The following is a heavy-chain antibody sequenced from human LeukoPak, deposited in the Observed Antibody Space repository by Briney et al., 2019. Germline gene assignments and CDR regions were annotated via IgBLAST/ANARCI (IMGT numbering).Heavy chain of an antibody. J-gene: IGHJ5*02. V-gene: IGHV1-8*01. CDR1: GYTFTSYD. CDR2: MNPNSGNT. Sequence: GASVKVSCKASGYTFTSYDINWVRQATGQGLEWMGWMNPNSGNTGYAQKFQGRVTMTRNTSISTAYMELSSLRSEDTAVYYCAREARSSPDTMFDPWGQGTLVTVSS. D-gene: IGHD6-6*01. CDR3: AREARSSPDTMFDP.